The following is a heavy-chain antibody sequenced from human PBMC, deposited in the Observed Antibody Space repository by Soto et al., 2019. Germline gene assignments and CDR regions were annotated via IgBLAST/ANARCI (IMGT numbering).Heavy chain of an antibody. V-gene: IGHV3-49*03. J-gene: IGHJ6*02. Sequence: GGSLRLSCTASGLTFGDYAMSWFRQAPGKGLEWVGFIRSKAYGGTTEYAASVKGRFTISRDDSKSIAYLQMNSPKTEDTAVYYCTIEFYDILTGSNYYYGMDVWGQGTTVTVS. CDR2: IRSKAYGGTT. D-gene: IGHD3-9*01. CDR1: GLTFGDYA. CDR3: TIEFYDILTGSNYYYGMDV.